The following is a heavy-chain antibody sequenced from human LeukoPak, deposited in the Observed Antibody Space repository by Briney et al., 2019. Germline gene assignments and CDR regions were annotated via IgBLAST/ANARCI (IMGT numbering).Heavy chain of an antibody. J-gene: IGHJ4*02. D-gene: IGHD5-24*01. CDR1: GFNFDDYT. V-gene: IGHV3-43*01. Sequence: PGGSLRLSCAASGFNFDDYTMHWVRQAPGKGLEWVSLVAWDGGGTFFADSVKGRFTVSRDNSKNSLSLYMNSLTTEDTALYYCVRGHGYNLEGYFDNWGQGTLVTVSS. CDR2: VAWDGGGT. CDR3: VRGHGYNLEGYFDN.